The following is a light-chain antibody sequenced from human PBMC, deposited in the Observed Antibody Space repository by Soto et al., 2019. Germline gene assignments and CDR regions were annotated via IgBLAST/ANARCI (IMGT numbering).Light chain of an antibody. CDR1: QGIITY. Sequence: DIQLTHSPSSLSSSVLDIFSITCLASQGIITYLNWYQQKPGKAPNLLIYSSSTLQSGVPSRFSGSGSGTDFTLTISSLQPEDFATYYCQQSFSSRWTFGQGTKVDIK. CDR3: QQSFSSRWT. CDR2: SSS. J-gene: IGKJ1*01. V-gene: IGKV1-39*01.